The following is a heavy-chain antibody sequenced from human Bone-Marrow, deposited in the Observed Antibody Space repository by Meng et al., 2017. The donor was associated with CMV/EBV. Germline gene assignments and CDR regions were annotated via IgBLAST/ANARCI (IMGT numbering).Heavy chain of an antibody. CDR3: VRFSYDNGGYYREDP. Sequence: SGGSITSDYYYWSWIRQHPGKGLEWTGYIASSGSSDYNPSLRSRLTMSVDTSKNQISLQLRSVTAADTAVYYCVRFSYDNGGYYREDPWGQGTLVTVSS. V-gene: IGHV4-31*02. CDR1: GGSITSDYYY. J-gene: IGHJ5*02. D-gene: IGHD3-22*01. CDR2: IASSGSS.